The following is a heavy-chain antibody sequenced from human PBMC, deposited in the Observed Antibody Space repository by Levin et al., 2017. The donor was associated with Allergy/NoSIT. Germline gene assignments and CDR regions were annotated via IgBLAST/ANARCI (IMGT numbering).Heavy chain of an antibody. J-gene: IGHJ5*02. Sequence: NPGGSLRLSCSASGFTFSTYSMNWVRQAPGKGLEWVASISSTSHFIYYADSVKGRFTISRDNAKNSLYLQMNSLTAEDTAVYYCARLPGTVTTNWFDPWGQGTLVTVSS. CDR3: ARLPGTVTTNWFDP. CDR2: ISSTSHFI. D-gene: IGHD4-17*01. CDR1: GFTFSTYS. V-gene: IGHV3-21*01.